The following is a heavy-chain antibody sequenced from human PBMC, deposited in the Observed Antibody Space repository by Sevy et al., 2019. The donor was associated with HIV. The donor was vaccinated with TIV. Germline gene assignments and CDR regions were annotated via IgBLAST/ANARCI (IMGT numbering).Heavy chain of an antibody. Sequence: GGSLRLSCAASGFTFSSYSMNWVRQAPGNGLEWVSSISSSSSYIYYADSVKGRFTISRDNAKNSLYLQMNSLRAEDTAVYYCARASITMVRALWYFDYSGQGTMVTVSS. D-gene: IGHD3-10*01. CDR1: GFTFSSYS. J-gene: IGHJ4*02. CDR3: ARASITMVRALWYFDY. CDR2: ISSSSSYI. V-gene: IGHV3-21*01.